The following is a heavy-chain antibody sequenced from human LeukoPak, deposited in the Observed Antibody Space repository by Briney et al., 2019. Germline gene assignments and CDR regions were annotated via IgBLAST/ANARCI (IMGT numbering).Heavy chain of an antibody. CDR3: ARQPTVKRGAVASNFDY. J-gene: IGHJ4*02. CDR1: GGFIATSIHY. V-gene: IGHV4-39*01. CDR2: NYYNGIT. D-gene: IGHD6-19*01. Sequence: SETLSLTCSVSGGFIATSIHYWAWIRQPPGKGLEWIASNYYNGITYYNASLESRVTMSVDTSRNQFSLSLRSVSAADTSLYYCARQPTVKRGAVASNFDYWGQGILVTVSS.